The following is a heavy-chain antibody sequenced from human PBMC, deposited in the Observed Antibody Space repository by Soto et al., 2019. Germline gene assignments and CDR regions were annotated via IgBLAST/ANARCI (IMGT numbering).Heavy chain of an antibody. D-gene: IGHD3-10*01. CDR1: GFTLSSNS. CDR2: ISSSGGTI. V-gene: IGHV3-48*01. CDR3: ASGTFFGEFLH. J-gene: IGHJ4*02. Sequence: GGSLRLSCAASGFTLSSNSMNWVRQAPGKGLEWISYISSSGGTIKYAGSVKGRSTISRDNAKNSLSLQINSLGAEDTAVYYCASGTFFGEFLHWGQGTLVTVSS.